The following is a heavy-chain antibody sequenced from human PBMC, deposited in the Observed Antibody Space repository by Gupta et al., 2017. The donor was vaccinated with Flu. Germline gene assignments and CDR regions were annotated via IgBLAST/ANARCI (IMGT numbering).Heavy chain of an antibody. Sequence: QITLKESGPTLVKPTQTLTLTCTFSGFSLSTSGVGVGWIRQPPGKALEWLALIYWDDDKRYSPSLKSRLTITKETSKNQVVLTMTNMDPVDTATYYCAHAGRWFGELIDGVVTCDIWVQGRMGAVSS. D-gene: IGHD3-10*01. CDR2: IYWDDDK. V-gene: IGHV2-5*02. CDR3: AHAGRWFGELIDGVVTCDI. CDR1: GFSLSTSGVG. J-gene: IGHJ3*02.